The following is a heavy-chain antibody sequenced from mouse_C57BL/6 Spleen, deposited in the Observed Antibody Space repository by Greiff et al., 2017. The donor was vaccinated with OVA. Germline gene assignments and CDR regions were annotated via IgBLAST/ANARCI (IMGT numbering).Heavy chain of an antibody. CDR2: IDPEDGGT. J-gene: IGHJ2*01. CDR3: TLRVKGYYFDY. Sequence: VQLQQSGAELVRPGASVKLSCTASGFNIKDYYMHWVKQRPEQGLEWIGRIDPEDGGTEYAPKFQGKATMTADTSSNTAYLQLSSLTSEDTAVYYCTLRVKGYYFDYWGQGTTLTVSS. V-gene: IGHV14-1*01. CDR1: GFNIKDYY. D-gene: IGHD2-5*01.